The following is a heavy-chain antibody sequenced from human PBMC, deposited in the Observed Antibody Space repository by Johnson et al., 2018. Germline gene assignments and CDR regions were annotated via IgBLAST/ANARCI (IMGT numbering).Heavy chain of an antibody. CDR3: AGIGVSSGYLDPRGFDP. CDR1: GFTFSSYG. J-gene: IGHJ5*02. V-gene: IGHV3-33*01. D-gene: IGHD3-22*01. CDR2: IWYDGRNK. Sequence: VQLLESGGGVVQPGRSLRLSCAASGFTFSSYGMHWVRQAPGKGLEWVAVIWYDGRNKYYADSVKGRFTISRDNSKNSRYLQMNSLRAEDTAVYYGAGIGVSSGYLDPRGFDPWGQGTLVTVSS.